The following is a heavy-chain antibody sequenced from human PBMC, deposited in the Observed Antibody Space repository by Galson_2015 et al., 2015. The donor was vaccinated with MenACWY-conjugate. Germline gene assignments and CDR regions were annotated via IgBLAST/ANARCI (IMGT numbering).Heavy chain of an antibody. Sequence: SLRLSCAVSGFTLSHYWLSWVRQAPGKGLEWLANINEDGSQKYHVDSVKGRFTISRDNAKNSFYLQMNSVRVEDTALYYCARVVRVRLTVSVPYYFDRWGQGTPVTVSS. CDR1: GFTLSHYW. CDR3: ARVVRVRLTVSVPYYFDR. J-gene: IGHJ4*02. V-gene: IGHV3-7*03. CDR2: INEDGSQK. D-gene: IGHD3-16*01.